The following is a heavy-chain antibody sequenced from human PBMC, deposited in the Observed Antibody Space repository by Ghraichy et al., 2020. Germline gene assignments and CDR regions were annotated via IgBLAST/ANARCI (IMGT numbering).Heavy chain of an antibody. CDR2: ISSTSSSI. Sequence: GGSLRLSCAASGFTFSSYGMNWVRQAPGKGLGWVSYISSTSSSIYYADSVKGRFTMSRDNAKKSLYLQMNSLRDEDTAVYYCVTAPYYDFWSGFQGFAMDVWGQGTTVTVSS. CDR1: GFTFSSYG. J-gene: IGHJ6*02. CDR3: VTAPYYDFWSGFQGFAMDV. V-gene: IGHV3-48*02. D-gene: IGHD3-3*01.